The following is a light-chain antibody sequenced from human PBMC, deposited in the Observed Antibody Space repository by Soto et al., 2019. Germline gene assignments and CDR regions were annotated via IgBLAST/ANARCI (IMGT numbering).Light chain of an antibody. CDR2: DAS. J-gene: IGKJ5*01. CDR3: QQFNSYPIT. V-gene: IGKV1-13*02. Sequence: AIQLTQSPSSLSASVGDRVTITCRASQGISSALAWYQQKPGKAPKLLIYDASSLGSGVPSRFSGSGSGTDFTLTISSMQPEDFATYYCQQFNSYPITFGQVTRLEIK. CDR1: QGISSA.